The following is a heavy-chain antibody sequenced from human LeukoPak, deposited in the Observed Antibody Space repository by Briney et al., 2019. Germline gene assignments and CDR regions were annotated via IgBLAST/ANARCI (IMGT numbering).Heavy chain of an antibody. V-gene: IGHV1-18*01. CDR3: ARTISSGWYVDFDY. D-gene: IGHD6-19*01. CDR1: GYTFSNYG. J-gene: IGHJ4*02. Sequence: ASVKVSCKASGYTFSNYGISWVRQAPGQGLQWMGWISAYNGNTNYAQKFQGRVTITADESTSTAYMELSSLRSEDTAVYYCARTISSGWYVDFDYWGQGTLVTVSS. CDR2: ISAYNGNT.